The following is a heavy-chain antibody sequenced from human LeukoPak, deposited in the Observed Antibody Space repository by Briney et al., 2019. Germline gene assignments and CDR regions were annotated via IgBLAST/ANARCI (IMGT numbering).Heavy chain of an antibody. D-gene: IGHD2-8*02. CDR3: ARETYLDTGGLDY. CDR1: GFTFSTYS. V-gene: IGHV3-21*01. Sequence: GESLRLSCAVSGFTFSTYSMNWVSQAPGKGLEWVASIITTGNYMYYAGSVRGRFTISRDNAKSSLYLQMNSLRVEDTAFYYCARETYLDTGGLDYWGQGSLVTVSS. J-gene: IGHJ4*02. CDR2: IITTGNYM.